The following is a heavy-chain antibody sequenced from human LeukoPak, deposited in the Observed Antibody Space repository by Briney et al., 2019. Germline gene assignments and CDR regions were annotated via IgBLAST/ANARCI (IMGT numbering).Heavy chain of an antibody. J-gene: IGHJ4*02. CDR3: AKGKDSVAGATNDY. CDR1: GFTFSSYR. D-gene: IGHD6-19*01. Sequence: GGSLRLSCAVSGFTFSSYRMSWVRQAQGKGLEWVSSISSSSTYKYYADSVKGRFTISRDNAKNSLYLQMNSLRAEDTAVYYCAKGKDSVAGATNDYWGQGTLVTVSS. CDR2: ISSSSTYK. V-gene: IGHV3-21*01.